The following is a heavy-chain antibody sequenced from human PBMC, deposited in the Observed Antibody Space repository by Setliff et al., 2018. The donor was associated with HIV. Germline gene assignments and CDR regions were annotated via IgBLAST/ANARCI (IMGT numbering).Heavy chain of an antibody. D-gene: IGHD6-13*01. CDR2: INAGDDNT. CDR3: ARSRAAGFDY. Sequence: ASVKVSCKAFGYTFSTNATHWVRQAPGQGLEWMGYINAGDDNTRYSEKFQGRVTITRDNAKNSLYLQMNSLRAEDTAVYYCARSRAAGFDYWGQGTLVTVSS. V-gene: IGHV1-3*01. CDR1: GYTFSTNA. J-gene: IGHJ4*02.